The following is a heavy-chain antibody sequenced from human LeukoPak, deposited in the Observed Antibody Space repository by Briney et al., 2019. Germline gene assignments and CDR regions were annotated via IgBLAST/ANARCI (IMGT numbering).Heavy chain of an antibody. CDR3: ARDRMRANYDPIDY. CDR1: GFTFSNYS. D-gene: IGHD4/OR15-4a*01. Sequence: QPGGSLRLSCEASGFTFSNYSMNWVRQAPGKGLEWVSHIRSSSTTIYYADSVKGRFTISRDNAKNSLYLQMNSLRAEDTAVYYCARDRMRANYDPIDYWGQGTLVTVSS. J-gene: IGHJ4*02. CDR2: IRSSSTTI. V-gene: IGHV3-48*01.